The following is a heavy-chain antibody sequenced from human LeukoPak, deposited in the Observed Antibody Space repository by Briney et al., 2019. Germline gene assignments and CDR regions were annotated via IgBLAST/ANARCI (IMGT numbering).Heavy chain of an antibody. CDR2: ISYDGSNK. D-gene: IGHD2-2*01. J-gene: IGHJ6*02. V-gene: IGHV3-30-3*01. Sequence: GGSLRLSCAASGFTFSSYAMRWVRQAPGKGLEWVAVISYDGSNKYYADSVKGRFTISRDNSKNTLYLQMNSLRAEDTAVYYCARVRCSSTSCYSYYYYYGMDVWGQGTTVTVSS. CDR1: GFTFSSYA. CDR3: ARVRCSSTSCYSYYYYYGMDV.